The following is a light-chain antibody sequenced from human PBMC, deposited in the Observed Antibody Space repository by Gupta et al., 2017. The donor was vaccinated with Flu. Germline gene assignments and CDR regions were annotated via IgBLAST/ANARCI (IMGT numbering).Light chain of an antibody. Sequence: EFVLPKSPGTLLLFHGERATLPCRASQRGSSSHLAWYQQKPGQAPRLLIYGTSRRATAIPERFSGSGSGTDFTLTISRLEPEDFAVYYCQQYDSSRWTFGQGTKVEFK. CDR3: QQYDSSRWT. V-gene: IGKV3-20*01. J-gene: IGKJ1*01. CDR2: GTS. CDR1: QRGSSSH.